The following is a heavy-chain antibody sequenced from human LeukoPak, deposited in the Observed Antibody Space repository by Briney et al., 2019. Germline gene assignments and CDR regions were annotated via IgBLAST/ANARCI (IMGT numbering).Heavy chain of an antibody. J-gene: IGHJ4*02. CDR1: GGSFSGYW. CDR2: INRSGST. D-gene: IGHD3-9*01. V-gene: IGHV4-34*01. CDR3: ARVGYDILSCFDY. Sequence: SETLSLTCVVYGGSFSGYWWSWIRQPPGKGLEWIGEINRSGSTNYSPSLKSRVTISVDTSKNQFSLKLSSVTAADTAVYYCARVGYDILSCFDYWGQGTLVTVSS.